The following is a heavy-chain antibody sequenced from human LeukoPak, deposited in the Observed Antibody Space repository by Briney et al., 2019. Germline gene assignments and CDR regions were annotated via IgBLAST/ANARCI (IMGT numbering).Heavy chain of an antibody. CDR1: GYTFTSYD. V-gene: IGHV1-8*01. D-gene: IGHD3-22*01. J-gene: IGHJ4*02. CDR2: TNPNSGNT. CDR3: ARGSPHYYDSSGDINFDY. Sequence: ASVKVSCKASGYTFTSYDINWVRQATGQGLERMGWTNPNSGNTGYAQKFQGRVTMTRNTSISTAYMELSSLRSEDTAVYYCARGSPHYYDSSGDINFDYWGQGTLVTVSS.